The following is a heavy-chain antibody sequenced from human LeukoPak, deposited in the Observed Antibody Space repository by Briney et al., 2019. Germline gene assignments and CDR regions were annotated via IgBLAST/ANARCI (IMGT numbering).Heavy chain of an antibody. CDR1: GLTFSPYW. CDR2: IWYDGSNK. D-gene: IGHD4-17*01. J-gene: IGHJ4*02. Sequence: GGSLRLSCAASGLTFSPYWMHWVRQAPGKGLEWVAVIWYDGSNKYYADSVKGRFTISRDNSKNTLYLQMNSLRAEDTAVYYCARYGPDYGAIFDYWGQGTLVTASS. V-gene: IGHV3-33*08. CDR3: ARYGPDYGAIFDY.